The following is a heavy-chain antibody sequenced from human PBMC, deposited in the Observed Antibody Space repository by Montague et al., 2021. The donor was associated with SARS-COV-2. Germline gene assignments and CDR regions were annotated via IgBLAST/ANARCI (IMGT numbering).Heavy chain of an antibody. CDR1: GGSISPYY. J-gene: IGHJ2*01. CDR3: ARTQLEFGRHRYLDL. D-gene: IGHD6-6*01. Sequence: SETLSLTCTVSGGSISPYYWTWIRQPPGKGLEWIGYVYYLGGTNYNPSLKSRLTISADKSSNQVSLRLTSVTTADTAVYYCARTQLEFGRHRYLDLWGPGTLVTVSS. V-gene: IGHV4-59*01. CDR2: VYYLGGT.